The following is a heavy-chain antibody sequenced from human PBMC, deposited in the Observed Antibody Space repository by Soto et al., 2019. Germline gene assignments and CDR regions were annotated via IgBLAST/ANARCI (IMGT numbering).Heavy chain of an antibody. V-gene: IGHV4-31*02. Sequence: SETLSLTCSVSGGSITSGGYYWNWVRQFPGGGLEWIGYISYSGTSYYNPSLESRVTVSIDTSESHFSLKMTSMTAADTAVYFCARAHTYYYDSGSYSKQSFYFDFWGQGALVTVSS. CDR3: ARAHTYYYDSGSYSKQSFYFDF. CDR2: ISYSGTS. D-gene: IGHD3-22*01. CDR1: GGSITSGGYY. J-gene: IGHJ4*02.